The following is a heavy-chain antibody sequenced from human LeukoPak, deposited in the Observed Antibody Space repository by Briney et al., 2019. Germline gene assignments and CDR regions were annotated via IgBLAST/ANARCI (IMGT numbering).Heavy chain of an antibody. D-gene: IGHD5-18*01. CDR2: ISYDGSNK. J-gene: IGHJ4*02. Sequence: GGSLRLSCAASGFTFSSYGMHWVRQAPGKGLEWVAVISYDGSNKYYADSVKGRFTISRDNSKNTLYLQMNILRAEDTAVYYCAKAGYSYGQRHYFDYWGQGTLVTVSS. V-gene: IGHV3-30*18. CDR3: AKAGYSYGQRHYFDY. CDR1: GFTFSSYG.